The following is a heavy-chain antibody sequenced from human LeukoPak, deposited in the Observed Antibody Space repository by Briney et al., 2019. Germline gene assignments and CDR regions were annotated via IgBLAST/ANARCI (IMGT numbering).Heavy chain of an antibody. CDR1: GFTFSSYA. V-gene: IGHV3-23*01. D-gene: IGHD6-19*01. CDR2: ISGSGGST. CDR3: AKKAVAALYYFDY. J-gene: IGHJ4*02. Sequence: GGSLRLSCTASGFTFSSYAMSWARQAPGKGLEWASAISGSGGSTYYADSVKGRFTISRDNSKNTLYLQMNSLRAEDTAVYYCAKKAVAALYYFDYWGQGTLVTVSS.